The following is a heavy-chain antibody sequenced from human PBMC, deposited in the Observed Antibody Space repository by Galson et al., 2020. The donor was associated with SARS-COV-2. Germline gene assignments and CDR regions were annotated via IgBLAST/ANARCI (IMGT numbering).Heavy chain of an antibody. J-gene: IGHJ3*02. CDR2: FDRAAGDT. CDR3: ATSIVAAFDI. V-gene: IGHV1-24*01. Sequence: ASVKVSCKVSGYTLTELSMHWVRQAPGKGLEWMGSFDRAAGDTVYAQQFQGRVTLTEDTSTDTAYMQLSSLRFEDTAVYYCATSIVAAFDIWGQGTMVTVSS. D-gene: IGHD3-16*02. CDR1: GYTLTELS.